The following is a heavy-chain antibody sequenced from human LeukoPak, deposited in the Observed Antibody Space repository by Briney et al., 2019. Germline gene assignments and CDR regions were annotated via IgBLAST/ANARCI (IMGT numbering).Heavy chain of an antibody. Sequence: GGSLRLSCVAPGFTFSSYAMTWVRQAPGKGLEWVSTFGESGSSTYYADFVKGRFTIYRDNSKNSVYLQMNSLRVEDTAIYYCAKGRWGDVWGKGTTVTVSS. J-gene: IGHJ6*04. CDR2: FGESGSST. CDR3: AKGRWGDV. D-gene: IGHD7-27*01. V-gene: IGHV3-23*01. CDR1: GFTFSSYA.